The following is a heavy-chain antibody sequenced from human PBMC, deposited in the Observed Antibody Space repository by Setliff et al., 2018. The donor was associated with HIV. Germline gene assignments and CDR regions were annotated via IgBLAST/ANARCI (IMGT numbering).Heavy chain of an antibody. CDR1: GYTFTDYY. CDR2: VDPEDGET. Sequence: ASVKVSCKASGYTFTDYYMHWVKQAPGKGPEWMGRVDPEDGETIHAEKFQGRVTITADTSTDTAYMELSSLKSEDTAVYYCARGQGAEGYFYYYMDVWGEGTTVTVSS. J-gene: IGHJ6*03. CDR3: ARGQGAEGYFYYYMDV. V-gene: IGHV1-69-2*01.